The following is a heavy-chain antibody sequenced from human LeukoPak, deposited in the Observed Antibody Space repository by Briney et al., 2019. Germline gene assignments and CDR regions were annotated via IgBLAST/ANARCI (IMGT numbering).Heavy chain of an antibody. CDR1: GYTFTSYD. J-gene: IGHJ6*02. D-gene: IGHD6-13*01. CDR3: ARAGDSSSWYYYYYGMDV. CDR2: ISAYNGNT. Sequence: GASVKVSCKASGYTFTSYDINWVRQANGQGLEWMGWISAYNGNTNYAQKLQGRVTMTTDTSTSTAYMELRSLRSDDTAVYYCARAGDSSSWYYYYYGMDVWGQGTTVTVSS. V-gene: IGHV1-18*01.